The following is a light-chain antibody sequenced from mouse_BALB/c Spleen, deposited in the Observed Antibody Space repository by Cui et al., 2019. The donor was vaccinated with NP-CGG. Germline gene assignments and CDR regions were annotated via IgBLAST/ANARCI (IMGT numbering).Light chain of an antibody. CDR3: ALWYSNHWV. CDR2: GTH. CDR1: TGAVTTSNY. J-gene: IGLJ1*01. V-gene: IGLV1*01. Sequence: AVVTQESALTTSPGETVTFTCRSSTGAVTTSNYANWVQEKPDHLFTGLIGGTHNRAPGVPARFSGSLIGDKAALTITGAQTEDEAIYFCALWYSNHWVFGGGTKLTVL.